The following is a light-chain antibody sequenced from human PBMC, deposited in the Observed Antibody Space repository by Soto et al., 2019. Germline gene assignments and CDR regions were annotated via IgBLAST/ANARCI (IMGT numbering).Light chain of an antibody. CDR3: QQYGSSPLWT. Sequence: EIGMTPYPRTLAVSPRGRDTLSCRASQSVSSNLAWYQQKPGQAPRLLIYDASTRATGIPARISGSGSGTEFTLTISSLQSEDFAVYYSQQYGSSPLWTFGQGTKVDIK. V-gene: IGKV3-15*01. CDR1: QSVSSN. J-gene: IGKJ1*01. CDR2: DAS.